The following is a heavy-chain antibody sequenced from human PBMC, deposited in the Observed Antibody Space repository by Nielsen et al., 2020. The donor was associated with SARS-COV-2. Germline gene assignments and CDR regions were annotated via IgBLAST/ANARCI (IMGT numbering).Heavy chain of an antibody. D-gene: IGHD6-13*01. J-gene: IGHJ4*02. CDR3: VKGGYSSPAY. CDR1: GFTFSSYG. CDR2: IRSDESNK. Sequence: GGSLRLSCAASGFTFSSYGMHWVRQAPGKGLEWVAFIRSDESNKYYAESVKGRFTISRDNSKNTVYPQMNSLRAEDTAVYYCVKGGYSSPAYWGQGTLVTVSS. V-gene: IGHV3-30*02.